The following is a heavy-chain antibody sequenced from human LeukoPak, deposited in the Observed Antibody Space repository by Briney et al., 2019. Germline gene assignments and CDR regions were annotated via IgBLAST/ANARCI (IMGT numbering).Heavy chain of an antibody. Sequence: ASVKVSCKASGYTFTNYDINWVRQATGQGLEWMGWMNPNSGNTGSAQKFQGRVSMTRNTSISTAYMELSSLRSEDTAVYYCAKGGVGVTPEFDYWGQRTLVTVSS. CDR3: AKGGVGVTPEFDY. V-gene: IGHV1-8*01. D-gene: IGHD1-26*01. CDR1: GYTFTNYD. J-gene: IGHJ4*02. CDR2: MNPNSGNT.